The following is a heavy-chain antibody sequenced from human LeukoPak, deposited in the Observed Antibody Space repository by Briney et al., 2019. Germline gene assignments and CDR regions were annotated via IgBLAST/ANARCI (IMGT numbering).Heavy chain of an antibody. J-gene: IGHJ4*02. D-gene: IGHD5-24*01. CDR2: IYPADSDI. Sequence: GESLKISCKGSGYSFTSYWIGWVRQMPGKGLEWMGIIYPADSDIRYSPSFQGQVTISADRSTSTAYLQWSSLKASDSAMYYCARYNRDGYDAMGAHDFWGQGTLVTVSS. V-gene: IGHV5-51*01. CDR1: GYSFTSYW. CDR3: ARYNRDGYDAMGAHDF.